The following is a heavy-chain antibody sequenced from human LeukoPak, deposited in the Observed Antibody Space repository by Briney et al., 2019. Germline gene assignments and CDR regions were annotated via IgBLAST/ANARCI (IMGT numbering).Heavy chain of an antibody. J-gene: IGHJ6*04. CDR2: IIPLFGTP. D-gene: IGHD2-15*01. Sequence: SVKVSFKASVGTFSRYAISWVRQAPGQALEWMGGIIPLFGTPDYAQKFQDRLTITADKSTSTAYMELSSLRSEDTAVYYCASATLRCSGGSCYEMDVWGKGTTVTVSS. CDR3: ASATLRCSGGSCYEMDV. CDR1: VGTFSRYA. V-gene: IGHV1-69*06.